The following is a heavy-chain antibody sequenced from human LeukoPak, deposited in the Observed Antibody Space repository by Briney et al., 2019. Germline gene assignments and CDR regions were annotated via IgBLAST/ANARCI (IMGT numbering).Heavy chain of an antibody. J-gene: IGHJ4*02. Sequence: GGSVRLSCAASGFTFSSYWMHWVRQAPGKGLVWVSRIKSDGSTNYADSVKGRFTISKDNAKNTLSLQMNSLRAEDTGVYYCSTAKFDNWGQGTLVTVSS. CDR3: STAKFDN. CDR2: IKSDGST. CDR1: GFTFSSYW. V-gene: IGHV3-74*01.